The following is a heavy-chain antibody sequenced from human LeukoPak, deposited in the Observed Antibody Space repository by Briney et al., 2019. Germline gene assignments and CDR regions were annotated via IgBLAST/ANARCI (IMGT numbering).Heavy chain of an antibody. CDR2: ISGSGGST. V-gene: IGHV3-23*01. CDR3: AKETYYYGSGSYSDYYYYMDV. J-gene: IGHJ6*03. Sequence: GGSLRLSCAASGFTFSSYGMSWVRQAPGKGLEWVSAISGSGGSTYYADSVKGRFTISRDNSKNTLYLQMNSLRAEDTAVYYCAKETYYYGSGSYSDYYYYMDVWGKGTTVTISS. D-gene: IGHD3-10*01. CDR1: GFTFSSYG.